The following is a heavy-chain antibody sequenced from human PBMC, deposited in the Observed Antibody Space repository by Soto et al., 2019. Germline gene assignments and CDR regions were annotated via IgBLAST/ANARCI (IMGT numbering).Heavy chain of an antibody. V-gene: IGHV3-23*01. Sequence: EVQLLESGGGLVQPGGSLRPSCAPSGFTFSSYALSWVRQPPGKGLEWVSAISGSGGSTYYADSVKDRFTITRDNSKNTQYLQMNRLRAEDTAVYYCAKDPLPLAAYYEPLRYFQHWGQGTLVTVSS. CDR3: AKDPLPLAAYYEPLRYFQH. CDR1: GFTFSSYA. CDR2: ISGSGGST. D-gene: IGHD3-3*01. J-gene: IGHJ1*01.